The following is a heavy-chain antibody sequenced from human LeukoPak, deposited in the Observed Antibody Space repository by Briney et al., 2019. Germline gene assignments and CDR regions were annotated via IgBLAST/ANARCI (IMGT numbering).Heavy chain of an antibody. CDR3: AKARPPPTYYYDSSGYYPFDY. Sequence: GGSLRLSCAASGFTFSSYGMHWVRQAPGKGLEWVSAISGSGGSTYYADSVKGRFTISRDNSKNTLYLQMNSLRAEDTAVYYCAKARPPPTYYYDSSGYYPFDYWGQGTLVTVSS. CDR1: GFTFSSYG. CDR2: ISGSGGST. V-gene: IGHV3-23*01. J-gene: IGHJ4*02. D-gene: IGHD3-22*01.